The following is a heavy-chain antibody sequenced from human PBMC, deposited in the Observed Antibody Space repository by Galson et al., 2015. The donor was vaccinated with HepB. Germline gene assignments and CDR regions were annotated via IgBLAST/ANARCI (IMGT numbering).Heavy chain of an antibody. CDR3: AYRLRPGTVAKQGSYFDP. CDR2: IYWDDDK. Sequence: LVKPTQTLTLTCSFSGFSLNTVGVGVGWIRQPPGKALEWLALIYWDDDKRYSPSLRRRLTITKDTSKNQVVLTMTNMDHVDTATYYCAYRLRPGTVAKQGSYFDPWGQGTLVTVSS. J-gene: IGHJ5*02. V-gene: IGHV2-5*02. CDR1: GFSLNTVGVG. D-gene: IGHD5-12*01.